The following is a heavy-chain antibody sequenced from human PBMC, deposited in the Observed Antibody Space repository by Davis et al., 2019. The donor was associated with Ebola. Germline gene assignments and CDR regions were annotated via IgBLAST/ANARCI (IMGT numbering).Heavy chain of an antibody. Sequence: GESLKISCAASGFTFSSYAMHWVRQAPGKGLEWVAVISYDGSNKYYADSVKGRFTISRDNAKNSLYLQMNSLRDEDTAVYYCARDSGGSYYDYYYGMDVWGKGTTVTVSS. CDR1: GFTFSSYA. CDR3: ARDSGGSYYDYYYGMDV. J-gene: IGHJ6*04. V-gene: IGHV3-30*04. CDR2: ISYDGSNK. D-gene: IGHD1-26*01.